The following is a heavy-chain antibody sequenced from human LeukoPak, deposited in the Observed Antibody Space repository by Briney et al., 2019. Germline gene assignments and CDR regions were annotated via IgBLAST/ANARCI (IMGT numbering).Heavy chain of an antibody. J-gene: IGHJ3*02. CDR1: GGSFSGFY. D-gene: IGHD2-21*02. CDR2: INHSGST. V-gene: IGHV4-34*01. CDR3: ARDSVETAFDI. Sequence: SETLSLTCAVSGGSFSGFYWSWIRQPPGKGLEWIGEINHSGSTNYNPSLKSRVTISVDTSKNQFSLKLSSVTAADTAVYYCARDSVETAFDIWGQGTMVTVSS.